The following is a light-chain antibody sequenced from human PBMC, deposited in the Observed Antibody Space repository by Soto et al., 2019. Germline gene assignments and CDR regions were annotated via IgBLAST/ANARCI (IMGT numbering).Light chain of an antibody. CDR1: SSDVGTYNY. Sequence: QSVLTQPPSASGSPGQSVTISCTGTSSDVGTYNYVSWYQQHPGKAPKLMIYEVTKRPSGVPDRFSGSKSGNTASLTVSGLQAEDEADYYCSSYAGSNNLVFGTGTKVT. CDR2: EVT. V-gene: IGLV2-8*01. J-gene: IGLJ1*01. CDR3: SSYAGSNNLV.